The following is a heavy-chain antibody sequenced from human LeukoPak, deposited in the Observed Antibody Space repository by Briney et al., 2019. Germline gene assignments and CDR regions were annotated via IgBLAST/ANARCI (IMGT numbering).Heavy chain of an antibody. CDR1: GFTFSSYA. CDR3: ARDVDYCDSSGPSGY. CDR2: ISYDGSNK. J-gene: IGHJ4*02. V-gene: IGHV3-30*04. Sequence: GGSLRLSCAASGFTFSSYAMHWVRQAPGKGLEWVAVISYDGSNKYYADSVKGRFTISRDNSKNTLYLQMNSLRAEDTAVYYCARDVDYCDSSGPSGYWGQGTLVTVSS. D-gene: IGHD3-22*01.